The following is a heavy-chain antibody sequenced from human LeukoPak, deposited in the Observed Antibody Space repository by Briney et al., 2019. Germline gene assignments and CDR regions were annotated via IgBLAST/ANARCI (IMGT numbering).Heavy chain of an antibody. CDR3: AREVAESVYDFGYYYYYMDV. CDR1: GGSISSGGYY. V-gene: IGHV4-31*03. CDR2: IYYSGST. D-gene: IGHD5/OR15-5a*01. Sequence: PSETLSLTCTVSGGSISSGGYYWSWIRQHPGKGLEWIGYIYYSGSTYYNPSLKSRVTISVDTSKNQFSLKLSSVTAADTAVYHCAREVAESVYDFGYYYYYMDVWGKGTTVTVSS. J-gene: IGHJ6*03.